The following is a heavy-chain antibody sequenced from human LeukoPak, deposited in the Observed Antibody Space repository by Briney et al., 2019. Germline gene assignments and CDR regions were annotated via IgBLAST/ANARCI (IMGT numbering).Heavy chain of an antibody. CDR1: GYTFTSYG. J-gene: IGHJ4*02. D-gene: IGHD3-22*01. CDR2: ISAYNGNT. CDR3: ARDSNEYYYDSSGYPGPY. V-gene: IGHV1-18*01. Sequence: ASVKVSCKASGYTFTSYGISWVRQAPGQGLEWMGWISAYNGNTNYAQKLQGRVTMTTDTSTSTAYMELRSLRSDDTAVYYCARDSNEYYYDSSGYPGPYWGQGTLVTVSS.